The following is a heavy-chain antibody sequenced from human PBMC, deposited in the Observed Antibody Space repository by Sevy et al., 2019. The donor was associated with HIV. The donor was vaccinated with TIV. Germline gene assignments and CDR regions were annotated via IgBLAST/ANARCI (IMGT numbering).Heavy chain of an antibody. Sequence: SETLSLTWTVSGGSISSGSYYWSWIRQSPGKGLEWIGYIHYSGSTNYNPSLKSRVTISVDTSKNQFSLKLSSMTAADTAVYYCARDSGSYPYYFDYWGQGTLVTVSS. CDR1: GGSISSGSYY. J-gene: IGHJ4*02. D-gene: IGHD1-26*01. CDR2: IHYSGST. V-gene: IGHV4-61*01. CDR3: ARDSGSYPYYFDY.